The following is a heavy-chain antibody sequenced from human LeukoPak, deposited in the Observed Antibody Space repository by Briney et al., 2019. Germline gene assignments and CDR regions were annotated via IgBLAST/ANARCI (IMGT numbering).Heavy chain of an antibody. CDR2: INPSGGST. CDR3: ARDWSVYSDSGAYIGY. D-gene: IGHD3-22*01. J-gene: IGHJ4*02. CDR1: GYTFTSYY. Sequence: GASVKVSCKASGYTFTSYYMHWVRQAPGQGLEWMRIINPSGGSTSYAQKSQGRVTMTRDTSTSTVYMELSSLTSEDTVVYYCARDWSVYSDSGAYIGYWGQGTLVTVSS. V-gene: IGHV1-46*01.